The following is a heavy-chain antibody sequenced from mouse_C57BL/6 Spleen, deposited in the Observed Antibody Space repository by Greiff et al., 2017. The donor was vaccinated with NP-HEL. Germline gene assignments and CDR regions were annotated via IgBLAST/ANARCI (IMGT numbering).Heavy chain of an antibody. CDR2: IYPGDGDT. D-gene: IGHD1-1*01. Sequence: QVQLQQSGPELVKPGASVKISCKASGYAFSSSWMNWVKQRPGKGLEWIGRIYPGDGDTNYNGKFKGKATLTADKSSSTAYMQLSSLTSEDSAVYFCARGDYGSYYFDYWGQGTTLTVSS. J-gene: IGHJ2*01. V-gene: IGHV1-82*01. CDR1: GYAFSSSW. CDR3: ARGDYGSYYFDY.